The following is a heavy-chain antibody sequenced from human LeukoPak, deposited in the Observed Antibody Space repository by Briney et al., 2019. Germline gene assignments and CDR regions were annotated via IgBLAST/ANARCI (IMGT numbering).Heavy chain of an antibody. Sequence: GVSLRLSCAASGSSFSSYWMTWVRQAPGKGLEWVANIKDDGSERNYMDSVKGRFTISRDNGKNLLHLQMNSLRAEDTAVYFCAGGSGWTSDYWGQGTLVTVSS. V-gene: IGHV3-7*03. CDR1: GSSFSSYW. D-gene: IGHD6-19*01. J-gene: IGHJ4*02. CDR3: AGGSGWTSDY. CDR2: IKDDGSER.